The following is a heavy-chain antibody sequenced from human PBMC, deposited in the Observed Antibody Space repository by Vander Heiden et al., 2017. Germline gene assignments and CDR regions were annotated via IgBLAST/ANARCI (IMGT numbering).Heavy chain of an antibody. J-gene: IGHJ3*02. CDR2: IFNNGDT. CDR3: VKTTSYAFNI. Sequence: LEWVSIIFNNGDTYDTDSVKGRFTISRDNSKNTVDLQMNSLRAEDTAMFYCVKTTSYAFNIGGQGTMVTVSS. V-gene: IGHV3-53*01.